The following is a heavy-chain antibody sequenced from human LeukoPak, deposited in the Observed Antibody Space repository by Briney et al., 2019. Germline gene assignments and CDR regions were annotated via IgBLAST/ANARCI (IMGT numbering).Heavy chain of an antibody. CDR3: ARGGLGYCSSTSCLIRGNWFDP. D-gene: IGHD2-2*01. CDR2: IYYSGST. V-gene: IGHV4-61*05. J-gene: IGHJ5*02. CDR1: GGSISSSSYY. Sequence: NPSETLSLTCTVSGGSISSSSYYWGWIRQPPGKGLEWIGYIYYSGSTNYNPSLKSRVTISVDTSKNQFSLKLSSVTAADTAVYYCARGGLGYCSSTSCLIRGNWFDPWGQGTLVTVSS.